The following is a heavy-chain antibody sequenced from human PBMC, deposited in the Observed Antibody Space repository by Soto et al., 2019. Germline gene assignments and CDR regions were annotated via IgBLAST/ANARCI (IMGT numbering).Heavy chain of an antibody. V-gene: IGHV4-34*01. CDR1: GGSFSGYY. CDR2: INHSGST. Sequence: QVQLQQWGAGLLKPSETLSLTCAVYGGSFSGYYWSWIRQPPGKGLEWIGEINHSGSTNYNPSLKSRVTISVDTSKNQFSLKLCSVTAADTAVYYCASEGGELGVHYFDYWGQGTLVTVSS. J-gene: IGHJ4*02. D-gene: IGHD1-26*01. CDR3: ASEGGELGVHYFDY.